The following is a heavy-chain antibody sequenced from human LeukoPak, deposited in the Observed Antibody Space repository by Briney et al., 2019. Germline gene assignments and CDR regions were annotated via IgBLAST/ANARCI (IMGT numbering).Heavy chain of an antibody. V-gene: IGHV3-23*01. CDR2: IGGGPV. CDR3: AKARGISAPTGYYYYMDV. CDR1: GFTFSNYA. J-gene: IGHJ6*03. Sequence: PGGSLRLSCAASGFTFSNYAMTWVRQAPGKGLEWVSTIGGGPVYYADSVKGRFTISRDNSKNTLSLQMNSLRAEDTALYYCAKARGISAPTGYYYYMDVWADGTTVTVSS. D-gene: IGHD6-6*01.